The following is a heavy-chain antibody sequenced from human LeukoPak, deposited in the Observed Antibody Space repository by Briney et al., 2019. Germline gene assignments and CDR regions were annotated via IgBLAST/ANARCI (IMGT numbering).Heavy chain of an antibody. CDR2: INARGDT. J-gene: IGHJ5*02. V-gene: IGHV4-34*01. CDR3: ARGQVPAARGYNWFDP. CDR1: GWSFNDHY. D-gene: IGHD2-2*01. Sequence: SETLSLTCAVYGWSFNDHYWNWIRQPPGKGLEWIGEINARGDTNFNPSLKSRVTISVDSSKNQFSLTLRSMIAADTAVYYCARGQVPAARGYNWFDPWGQGTLVTVGS.